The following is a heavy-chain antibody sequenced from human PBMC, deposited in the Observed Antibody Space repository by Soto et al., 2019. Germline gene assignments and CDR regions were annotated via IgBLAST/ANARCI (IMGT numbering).Heavy chain of an antibody. CDR2: IKSKTDGGTI. Sequence: PGGSLRLSCAASGFIFNNAWMNWVRQAPGKGLEWVGRIKSKTDGGTIDYAAPVKGRFTISRDDSKDTMYLQMDSLKIEDTAVYYCTTDCSSTRCYANWSVNWGQGTLVTVSS. CDR3: TTDCSSTRCYANWSVN. D-gene: IGHD2-2*01. CDR1: GFIFNNAW. V-gene: IGHV3-15*07. J-gene: IGHJ4*02.